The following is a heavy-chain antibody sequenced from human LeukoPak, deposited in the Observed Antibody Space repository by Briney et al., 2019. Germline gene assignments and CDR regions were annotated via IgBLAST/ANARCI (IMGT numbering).Heavy chain of an antibody. CDR3: AQNHYYYYYMDV. CDR2: IRYDGSNN. V-gene: IGHV3-30*02. Sequence: PGGSLRLSCAASGFTFSSYGMHWVRQAPGKGLEWVAFIRYDGSNNYYADSVKGRFTISRDNSKNTLYLQMNSLRAEDTAVYYCAQNHYYYYYMDVWGKGTTVTVSS. J-gene: IGHJ6*03. CDR1: GFTFSSYG.